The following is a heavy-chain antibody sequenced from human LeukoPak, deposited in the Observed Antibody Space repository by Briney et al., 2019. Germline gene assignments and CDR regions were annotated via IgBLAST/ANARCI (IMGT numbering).Heavy chain of an antibody. CDR1: GGSFSSGSYY. CDR3: ARVPGNGFVDY. J-gene: IGHJ4*02. D-gene: IGHD4-23*01. V-gene: IGHV4-61*02. CDR2: IYTSGST. Sequence: PSETLSLTCTVSGGSFSSGSYYWSWIRQPAGKGLEWIGRIYTSGSTYYNPSLKSRVTISVDRSKNQFSLKLSSVTAADTAVYYCARVPGNGFVDYWGQGTLVTVSS.